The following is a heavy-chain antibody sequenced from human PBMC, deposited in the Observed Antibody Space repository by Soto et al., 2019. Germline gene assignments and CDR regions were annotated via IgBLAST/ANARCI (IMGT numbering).Heavy chain of an antibody. CDR2: ISWGSGSI. CDR3: AKDSSGYYHPFDY. D-gene: IGHD3-22*01. Sequence: EVQLVESGGGLVQPGRSLRLSCAASGFTFDDYAMHWVRQAPGKGLEWVSGISWGSGSIDYADSVKGRFTISRDNAKNSLYLQMNSLRPEDTALYYCAKDSSGYYHPFDYWGQGTLVTVSS. CDR1: GFTFDDYA. J-gene: IGHJ4*02. V-gene: IGHV3-9*01.